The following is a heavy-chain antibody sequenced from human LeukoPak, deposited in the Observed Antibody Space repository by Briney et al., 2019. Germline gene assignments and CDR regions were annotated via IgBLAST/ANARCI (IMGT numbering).Heavy chain of an antibody. CDR1: GYTITRYG. CDR3: ARVGSGRVVAATSYYYYYGMDV. J-gene: IGHJ6*04. D-gene: IGHD2-15*01. Sequence: ASVKVSCKASGYTITRYGISWVRQAPGQGLEWMGWLSAYNGNTNYAQKLQGRVTMTTDTSTSTAYMELRSLRSDDTAVYYCARVGSGRVVAATSYYYYYGMDVWGNGTTVTVSS. V-gene: IGHV1-18*04. CDR2: LSAYNGNT.